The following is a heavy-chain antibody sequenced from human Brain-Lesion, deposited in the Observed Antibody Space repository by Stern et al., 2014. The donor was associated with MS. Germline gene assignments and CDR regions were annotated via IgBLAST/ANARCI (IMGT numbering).Heavy chain of an antibody. V-gene: IGHV4-39*01. CDR3: AKVWLGELPENPFDY. Sequence: QVQLVESGPGLVKPSETLSLTCTVSGGSISSNSYYWGWIRQPPGKGLEWIGSIYYRGSTYYNPSLKSRVTLSKATPKNQFSLTLKSVAAADTAVYFCAKVWLGELPENPFDYWGQGTLVTVSS. D-gene: IGHD3-10*01. J-gene: IGHJ4*02. CDR2: IYYRGST. CDR1: GGSISSNSYY.